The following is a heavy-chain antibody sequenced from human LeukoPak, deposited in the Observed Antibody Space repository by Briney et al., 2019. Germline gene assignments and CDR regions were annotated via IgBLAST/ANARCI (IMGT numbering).Heavy chain of an antibody. Sequence: SETLSLTCTVSGGSVSSGSYYWSWIRQPPGKELEWIGYIYYSGSTNYNPSLKSRVTISVDTSKNQFSLKLSSVTVADTAVYYCARDTSSWFDPWGQGTLVTISS. CDR1: GGSVSSGSYY. J-gene: IGHJ5*02. V-gene: IGHV4-61*01. CDR3: ARDTSSWFDP. D-gene: IGHD1-1*01. CDR2: IYYSGST.